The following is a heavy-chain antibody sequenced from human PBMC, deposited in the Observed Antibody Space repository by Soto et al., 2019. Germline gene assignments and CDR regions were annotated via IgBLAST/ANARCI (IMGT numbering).Heavy chain of an antibody. CDR2: ISYDGSNK. Sequence: QVQLEESGGGVVQPGRSLRLSCAASGFTFSRHTMHWVRQAPGKGLEWVASISYDGSNKYYADSVKGRFTISRDNSKNTFSVQMDSLRAEDTAVYYCARDRLRLGELSLLGYFDYWGQGTLVTVSS. CDR1: GFTFSRHT. J-gene: IGHJ4*02. D-gene: IGHD3-16*02. CDR3: ARDRLRLGELSLLGYFDY. V-gene: IGHV3-30*04.